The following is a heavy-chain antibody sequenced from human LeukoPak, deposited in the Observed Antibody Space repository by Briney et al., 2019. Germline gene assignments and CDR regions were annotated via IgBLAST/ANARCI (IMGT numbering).Heavy chain of an antibody. J-gene: IGHJ4*02. CDR3: ARGYSPSIRTTGNDY. CDR2: MNPNSGNT. CDR1: GYTFSSYY. V-gene: IGHV1-8*02. Sequence: APVKVSCKASGYTFSSYYIHWVRQAPGQGLEWMGWMNPNSGNTGYAQKFQGRVTMTRDTSINTAYMELHSLRSEDTAVYYCARGYSPSIRTTGNDYWGQGTLVTVSS. D-gene: IGHD1-1*01.